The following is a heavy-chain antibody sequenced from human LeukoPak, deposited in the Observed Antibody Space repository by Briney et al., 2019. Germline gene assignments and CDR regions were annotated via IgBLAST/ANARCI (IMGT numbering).Heavy chain of an antibody. J-gene: IGHJ6*04. CDR2: ISHSGST. CDR3: ARSQWLLRDYYYYGMDV. D-gene: IGHD6-19*01. V-gene: IGHV4-34*01. Sequence: SETLSLTCAVYGVSFSGYYWSWIRQPPGKGPEWIGEISHSGSTNYNPSLKSRVTISVHTSKSQFSLKLSSVTAADTAVYYCARSQWLLRDYYYYGMDVWGKGTTVTVSS. CDR1: GVSFSGYY.